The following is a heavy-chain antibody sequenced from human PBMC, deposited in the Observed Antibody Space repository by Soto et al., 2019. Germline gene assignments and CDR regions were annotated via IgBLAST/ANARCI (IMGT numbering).Heavy chain of an antibody. D-gene: IGHD6-25*01. CDR3: TRRVGAADGTRQGFDY. J-gene: IGHJ4*02. CDR1: GYTFTSYY. V-gene: IGHV1-46*01. CDR2: IDPSGGST. Sequence: ASVKVSCKASGYTFTSYYVHWVRQAPGQGLEWVGVIDPSGGSTNNAQKFQGRVTLTRDASTSTVYMELSSLRSEDTAVYYCTRRVGAADGTRQGFDYWGQGTQVTVSS.